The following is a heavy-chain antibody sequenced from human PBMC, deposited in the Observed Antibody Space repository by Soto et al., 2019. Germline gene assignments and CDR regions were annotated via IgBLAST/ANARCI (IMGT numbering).Heavy chain of an antibody. V-gene: IGHV5-10-1*01. CDR1: GYSLACYW. CDR3: ARKLYESDTGTKFRYYFDS. D-gene: IGHD3-10*02. J-gene: IGHJ4*02. CDR2: IDPSDSQS. Sequence: PGESRKISCKGSGYSLACYWITWVRQKPGKGLEWIVLIDPSDSQSYYSRSFRGHVTISVTESITTLFLQWSSLRASDTAMYYFARKLYESDTGTKFRYYFDSLYQGAAVTVSS.